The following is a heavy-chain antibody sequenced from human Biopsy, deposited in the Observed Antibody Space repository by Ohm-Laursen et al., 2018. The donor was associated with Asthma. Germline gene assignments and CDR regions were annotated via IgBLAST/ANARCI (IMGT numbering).Heavy chain of an antibody. D-gene: IGHD3-9*01. CDR3: ARTYYDFLTGQVKDVFGV. J-gene: IGHJ3*01. CDR2: VNTGNGDT. V-gene: IGHV1-3*04. Sequence: AASVKVSCKSSGYNFISFAIHWVRQAPGQRLEWMGWVNTGNGDTKYSQKFQGGVTITGDTSASTAYMELRSLRSEDTATYYCARTYYDFLTGQVKDVFGVWGQGTMVTVSS. CDR1: GYNFISFA.